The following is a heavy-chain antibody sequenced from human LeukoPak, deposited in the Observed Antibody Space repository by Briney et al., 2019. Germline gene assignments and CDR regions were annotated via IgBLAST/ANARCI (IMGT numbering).Heavy chain of an antibody. CDR2: IWYDGSNK. D-gene: IGHD1-26*01. CDR3: GKDESG. J-gene: IGHJ4*02. Sequence: PGGSLRLSCAASGFTFCSYGMHSVREAPGKGLERVAFIWYDGSNKYYADSVKGRVTISRDNSKNTLYLQMNSQRAEDRAVYYCGKDESGWGQGTLVTVSS. CDR1: GFTFCSYG. V-gene: IGHV3-30*02.